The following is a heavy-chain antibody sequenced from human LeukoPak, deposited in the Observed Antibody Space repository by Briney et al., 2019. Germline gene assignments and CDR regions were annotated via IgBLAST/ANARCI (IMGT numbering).Heavy chain of an antibody. D-gene: IGHD3-10*02. Sequence: GGTLRLSCVASGFTFGNYGMSWVRRPPGKGLEWVSTIDTNGGGTYYANSVKGRFTICRDNAKNSLYLQMNSLRAEDTAVYYCAELGITMIGGVWGKGTTVTISS. CDR2: IDTNGGGT. CDR3: AELGITMIGGV. J-gene: IGHJ6*04. CDR1: GFTFGNYG. V-gene: IGHV3-23*01.